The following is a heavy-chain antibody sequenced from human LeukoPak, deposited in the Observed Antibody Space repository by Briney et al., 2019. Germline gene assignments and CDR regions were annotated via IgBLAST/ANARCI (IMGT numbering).Heavy chain of an antibody. CDR3: ARVSTYCSSTSCYLSSLDY. V-gene: IGHV4-34*01. Sequence: SETLSLTCAVYGGSFSGYYWSWIRQPPGKGLEWIGEINHSGSTNYNPSLKSRVTISVDTSKNQFSLKLSSVTAADTAVYYCARVSTYCSSTSCYLSSLDYWGQGTLVTVSS. D-gene: IGHD2-2*01. CDR2: INHSGST. CDR1: GGSFSGYY. J-gene: IGHJ4*02.